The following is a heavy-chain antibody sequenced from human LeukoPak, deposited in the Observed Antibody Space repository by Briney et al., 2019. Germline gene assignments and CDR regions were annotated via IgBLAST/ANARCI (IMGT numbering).Heavy chain of an antibody. J-gene: IGHJ6*02. V-gene: IGHV1-69*04. CDR1: GGTFSSYA. Sequence: ASVKVSCKASGGTFSSYAISWVRQAPGQGLEWMGRIIPILGIANYAQKFQGRVTITADKSTSTAYMELSSLRSEDTAVYNCARANYDILTGYYPGRYYYYGMDVWGQGTTVTVSS. CDR2: IIPILGIA. CDR3: ARANYDILTGYYPGRYYYYGMDV. D-gene: IGHD3-9*01.